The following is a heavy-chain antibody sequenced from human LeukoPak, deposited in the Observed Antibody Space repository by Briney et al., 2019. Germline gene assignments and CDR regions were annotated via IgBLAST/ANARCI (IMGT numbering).Heavy chain of an antibody. V-gene: IGHV1-3*01. D-gene: IGHD2-2*01. CDR3: ASLSGALGYCSSTSCYLDY. J-gene: IGHJ4*02. CDR1: GYTFTNYP. CDR2: INAGNGNT. Sequence: ASVKVSCKASGYTFTNYPIHWVRQAPGQRLEWMGWINAGNGNTKYSQKFQGRVSITRDTSATTAYMELSSLRSEDTAVYYCASLSGALGYCSSTSCYLDYWGQGTLVTVSS.